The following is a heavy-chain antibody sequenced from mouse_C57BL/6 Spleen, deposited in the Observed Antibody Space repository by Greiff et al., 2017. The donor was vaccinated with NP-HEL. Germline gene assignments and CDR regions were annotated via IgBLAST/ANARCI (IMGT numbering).Heavy chain of an antibody. Sequence: EVQLQQSGTVLARPVSSGRLSPGTSVYTFTSYWIHWVKQRPGQGLEWIGAIYPGNIYISYNQKFKGKAKLTAVTSASTAYMELSSLTNEDSAVYYCTRSVYYDYWFAYWGQGTLVTVSA. D-gene: IGHD2-4*01. J-gene: IGHJ3*01. CDR1: VYTFTSYW. CDR2: IYPGNIYI. CDR3: TRSVYYDYWFAY. V-gene: IGHV1-5*01.